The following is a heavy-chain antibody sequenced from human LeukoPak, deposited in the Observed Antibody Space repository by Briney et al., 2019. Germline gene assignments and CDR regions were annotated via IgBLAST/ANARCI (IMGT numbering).Heavy chain of an antibody. Sequence: GGSLRLSCAASGFTFSSYGMHWVRQAPGKGLEWVAVIWYDGSNKYYADSVKGRFTISRDNSKNTLYLQMNSLRAEDTAVYYCAKAYGDYYFDYWGQGTLVTVSS. V-gene: IGHV3-30*02. J-gene: IGHJ4*02. CDR3: AKAYGDYYFDY. CDR1: GFTFSSYG. CDR2: IWYDGSNK. D-gene: IGHD4-17*01.